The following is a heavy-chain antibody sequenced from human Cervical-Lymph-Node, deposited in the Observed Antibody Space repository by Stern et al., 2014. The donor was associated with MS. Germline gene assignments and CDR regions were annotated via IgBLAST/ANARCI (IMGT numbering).Heavy chain of an antibody. D-gene: IGHD1-1*01. J-gene: IGHJ4*02. Sequence: MQLVESGAEVKKPGASVNVSCKASGYTFTSYYIHWVRQAPGQGLEWMGIINPNVGSTTYAQTFQGRFTMTRDTSTNTVYMELSSLKSEDTAIYYCARVFQQQLASLELDYWGQGTLVTVSS. CDR1: GYTFTSYY. CDR3: ARVFQQQLASLELDY. V-gene: IGHV1-46*01. CDR2: INPNVGST.